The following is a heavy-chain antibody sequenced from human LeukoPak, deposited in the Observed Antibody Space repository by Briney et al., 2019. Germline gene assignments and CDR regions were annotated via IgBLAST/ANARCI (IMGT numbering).Heavy chain of an antibody. V-gene: IGHV3-74*01. Sequence: GGSLRLSCAASGFTFSNYWMDWIRQAPGKGLVWVSRIHPDGKNTAYADSVKGRFTISRDNARNTLFLQMNSLRTEDAAVYYCATYVDTVRYDAFDVWGQGTMVTVSS. D-gene: IGHD5-18*01. J-gene: IGHJ3*01. CDR3: ATYVDTVRYDAFDV. CDR2: IHPDGKNT. CDR1: GFTFSNYW.